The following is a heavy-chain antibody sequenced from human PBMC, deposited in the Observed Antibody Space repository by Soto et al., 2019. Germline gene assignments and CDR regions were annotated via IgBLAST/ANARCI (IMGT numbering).Heavy chain of an antibody. D-gene: IGHD1-1*01. CDR2: IYPSGST. CDR1: GGSISSSNW. Sequence: QVQLQESGPGLVKPSGTLSLTCAVSGGSISSSNWWSWVRQPPGKGLEGIGEIYPSGSTNYNPSLKSRGTISVDKSKNQFSLKLSSVTAADTAVYYCARGVWNDNPNNWFDHWGQGTLVTVSS. CDR3: ARGVWNDNPNNWFDH. V-gene: IGHV4-4*02. J-gene: IGHJ5*02.